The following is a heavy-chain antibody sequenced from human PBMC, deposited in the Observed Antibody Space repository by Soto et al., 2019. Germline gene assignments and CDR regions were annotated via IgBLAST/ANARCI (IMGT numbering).Heavy chain of an antibody. CDR2: ISYDGSNK. CDR1: GFTFSSYA. Sequence: GGSLRLSCAASGFTFSSYAMHWVRQAPGKGLEWVAVISYDGSNKYYADSVKGRFTISRDNSKNTLYLQMNSLRAEDTAVYYCARAVSGSPLAPFDYWGQGTLVTVYS. D-gene: IGHD1-26*01. J-gene: IGHJ4*02. V-gene: IGHV3-30-3*01. CDR3: ARAVSGSPLAPFDY.